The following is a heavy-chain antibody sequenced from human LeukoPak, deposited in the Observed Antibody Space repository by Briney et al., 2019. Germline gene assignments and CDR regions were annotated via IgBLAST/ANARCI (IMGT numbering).Heavy chain of an antibody. CDR3: ARGLRWFGELSWFDP. J-gene: IGHJ5*02. D-gene: IGHD3-10*01. CDR1: GGSFSGYY. CDR2: INHSGST. V-gene: IGHV4-34*01. Sequence: SETLSLTCAVYGGSFSGYYWSWIRQPPGKGLEWIGEINHSGSTNYNPSLKSRVTISMDTSKKQFSVKLSSVTAADTAVYYCARGLRWFGELSWFDPWGQGTLVTVSS.